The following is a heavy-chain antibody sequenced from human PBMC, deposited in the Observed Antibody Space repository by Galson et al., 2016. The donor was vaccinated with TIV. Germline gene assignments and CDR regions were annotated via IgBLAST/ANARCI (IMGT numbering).Heavy chain of an antibody. J-gene: IGHJ6*02. D-gene: IGHD3-10*01. Sequence: SVKVSCKASGYTFRTYGISWVRQAPGQGLEWMGWISAYTGNTNYAQKVQGRLTMTTDSSTSTAYMELRSLTSDDTAVYYCARSLVQGVVSKYHGMDVWGQGTTVTVSS. CDR3: ARSLVQGVVSKYHGMDV. CDR2: ISAYTGNT. V-gene: IGHV1-18*01. CDR1: GYTFRTYG.